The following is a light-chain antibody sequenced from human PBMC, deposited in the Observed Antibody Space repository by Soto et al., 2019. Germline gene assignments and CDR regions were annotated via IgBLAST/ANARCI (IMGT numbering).Light chain of an antibody. V-gene: IGLV2-8*01. Sequence: QSALTQPPSASGSPGQSVTISCTGTSSDVGGYSFVSWYQQRPGKAPKLMIYDVTKRPSGVPDRFSASKSGNTASLTVSGLQAADEADYFCSSSADTDRVIFGGGTKLTVL. CDR3: SSSADTDRVI. CDR1: SSDVGGYSF. CDR2: DVT. J-gene: IGLJ2*01.